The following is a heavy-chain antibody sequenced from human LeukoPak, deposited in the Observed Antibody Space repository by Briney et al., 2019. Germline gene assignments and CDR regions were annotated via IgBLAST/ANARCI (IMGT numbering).Heavy chain of an antibody. V-gene: IGHV1-69*06. J-gene: IGHJ4*02. CDR3: ARVEGGPHSRAMVDY. CDR2: IIPIFGTA. CDR1: GGTFSSYA. Sequence: GASVKVSCKASGGTFSSYAISWVRQAPGQGLEWMGGIIPIFGTANYAQKFQGRVTITADKSTSTAYMELSSLRSEDTAVYYCARVEGGPHSRAMVDYWGQGTLVTVSS. D-gene: IGHD5-18*01.